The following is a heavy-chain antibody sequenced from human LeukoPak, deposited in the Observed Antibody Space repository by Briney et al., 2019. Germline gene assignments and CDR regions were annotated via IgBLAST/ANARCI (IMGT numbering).Heavy chain of an antibody. CDR1: GGSISSSSYY. D-gene: IGHD3-10*01. J-gene: IGHJ3*02. Sequence: PSETLSLTCTVSGGSISSSSYYWGWIRQPPGKGLEWIGSIYYSGSTYYNPSLKSRVTISVDTSKNQFSLKLSSATAADTAVYYCARVAGSGGYSHPKDAFDIWGQGTMVTVSS. V-gene: IGHV4-39*07. CDR3: ARVAGSGGYSHPKDAFDI. CDR2: IYYSGST.